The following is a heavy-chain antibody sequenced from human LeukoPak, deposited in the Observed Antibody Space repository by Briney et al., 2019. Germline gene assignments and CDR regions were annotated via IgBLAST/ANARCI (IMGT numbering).Heavy chain of an antibody. V-gene: IGHV4-59*01. CDR3: ARDLGYGGITRGYYFDY. CDR1: GGSISSYY. Sequence: PSETLSLTCTVSGGSISSYYWSWIRQPPGKGLEWIGYIYYSGSTNYNPSLKSRVTISVDTSKNQFSLKLSSVTAADTAVYYCARDLGYGGITRGYYFDYWGQGTLVTVSS. D-gene: IGHD4-23*01. CDR2: IYYSGST. J-gene: IGHJ4*02.